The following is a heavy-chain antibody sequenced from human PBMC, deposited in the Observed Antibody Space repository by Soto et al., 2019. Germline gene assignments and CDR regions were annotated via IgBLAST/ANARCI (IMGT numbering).Heavy chain of an antibody. V-gene: IGHV3-23*01. Sequence: GSLRLSCAASGFTFGRYAMSWVRQSPGKGLEWVSIISGSGRSTNYADSVKGRFTISRDNSKSTLYVQMNSLRAEDTAVYYCAKDYSPFGYDDGDAFDVWGQGTMVTVSS. CDR3: AKDYSPFGYDDGDAFDV. CDR2: ISGSGRST. CDR1: GFTFGRYA. J-gene: IGHJ3*01. D-gene: IGHD5-12*01.